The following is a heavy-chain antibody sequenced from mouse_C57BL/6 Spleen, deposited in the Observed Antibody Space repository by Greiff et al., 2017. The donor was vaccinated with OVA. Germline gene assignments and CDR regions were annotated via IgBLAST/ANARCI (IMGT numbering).Heavy chain of an antibody. CDR1: GYIFTDYN. CDR3: ARAYYSNYVPFAY. CDR2: INPNNGGT. V-gene: IGHV1-18*01. D-gene: IGHD2-5*01. Sequence: VQLQQSGPELVKPGASVKIPCKASGYIFTDYNMDWVKQSHGKSLEWIGDINPNNGGTIYNQKFKGKATLTVDKSSSTAYMELRSLTSEDTAVYYCARAYYSNYVPFAYWGQGTLVTVSA. J-gene: IGHJ3*01.